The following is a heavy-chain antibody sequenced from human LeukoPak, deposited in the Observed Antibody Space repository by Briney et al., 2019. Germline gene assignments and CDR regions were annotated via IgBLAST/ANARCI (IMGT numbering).Heavy chain of an antibody. D-gene: IGHD3-10*01. Sequence: GGSLTLSCAASGFTFSTNWMSWVRQAPGKGLEWVAVISNDGNNKYYADSVKGRFTISRDNSKSTLYLQMNSLRAEDTAVYYCAKGLPGAGQRGYFDYWGQGTLVTVSS. J-gene: IGHJ4*02. CDR1: GFTFSTNW. CDR2: ISNDGNNK. CDR3: AKGLPGAGQRGYFDY. V-gene: IGHV3-30*18.